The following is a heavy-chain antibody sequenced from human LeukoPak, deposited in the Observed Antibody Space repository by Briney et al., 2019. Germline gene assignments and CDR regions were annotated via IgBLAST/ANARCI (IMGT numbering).Heavy chain of an antibody. CDR3: ARGLGATHYMDV. Sequence: PSETLSLTCTVSGGSISSSSYYWGWIRQPPGKGLEWIGSIYYSGSTYYNPSLKSRVTISVDTSKNQFSLKLSSVTAADTAVYYCARGLGATHYMDVWGKGTTVTISS. D-gene: IGHD1-26*01. CDR2: IYYSGST. J-gene: IGHJ6*03. CDR1: GGSISSSSYY. V-gene: IGHV4-39*07.